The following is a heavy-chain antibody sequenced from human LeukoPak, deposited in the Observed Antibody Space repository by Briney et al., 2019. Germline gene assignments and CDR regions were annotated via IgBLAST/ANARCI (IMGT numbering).Heavy chain of an antibody. Sequence: PSETLSLTCAVCGGSFSGYYWSWIRQPPGKGLEWIGEINHSGSTNYNPSLKSRVTISVDTSKNQFSLKLSSVTAADTAVYYCARLPAPPYYYGSGRGWFDPWGQGTLVTVSS. J-gene: IGHJ5*02. D-gene: IGHD3-10*01. CDR3: ARLPAPPYYYGSGRGWFDP. CDR2: INHSGST. V-gene: IGHV4-34*01. CDR1: GGSFSGYY.